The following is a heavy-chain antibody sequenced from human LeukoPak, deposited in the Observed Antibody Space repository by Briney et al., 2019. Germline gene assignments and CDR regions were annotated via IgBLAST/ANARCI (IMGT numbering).Heavy chain of an antibody. V-gene: IGHV3-21*01. D-gene: IGHD6-19*01. Sequence: PGGSLRLSCAASGFTFSNAWMSWVRQAPGKGLEWVSSISSSSSYIYYADSVKGRFTISRDNAKNSLYLQMNSLRAEDTAVYYCARDKILGSSAAFDIWGQGTMVTVSS. CDR3: ARDKILGSSAAFDI. CDR2: ISSSSSYI. CDR1: GFTFSNAW. J-gene: IGHJ3*02.